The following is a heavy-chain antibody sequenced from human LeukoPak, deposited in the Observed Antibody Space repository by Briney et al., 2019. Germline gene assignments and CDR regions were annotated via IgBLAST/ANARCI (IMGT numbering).Heavy chain of an antibody. CDR3: AREGELYYYDSSFKFGFDY. V-gene: IGHV3-30-3*01. J-gene: IGHJ4*02. CDR1: GFTFSSYA. D-gene: IGHD3-22*01. Sequence: GGSLRLSCADSGFTFSSYAMHWVRQAPGKGLEWVAVISYDGSNKYYADSVKGRFTISRDNSKNSLYLQMNSLRAEDTAVYYCAREGELYYYDSSFKFGFDYWGQGTLVTVSS. CDR2: ISYDGSNK.